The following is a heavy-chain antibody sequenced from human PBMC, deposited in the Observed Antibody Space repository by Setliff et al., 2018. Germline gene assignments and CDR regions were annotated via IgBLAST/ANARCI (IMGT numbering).Heavy chain of an antibody. CDR1: GGSISSSSYY. D-gene: IGHD3-10*01. CDR2: IYYSGST. CDR3: ARRPTGPGAPFDI. V-gene: IGHV4-39*07. Sequence: SETLSLTCTVSGGSISSSSYYWGWIRQPPGKGLEWIGSIYYSGSTYYNPSLKSRVTISVDTSKNQFSLKVNSVTAADTAVYYCARRPTGPGAPFDIWGHGTMVTVSS. J-gene: IGHJ3*02.